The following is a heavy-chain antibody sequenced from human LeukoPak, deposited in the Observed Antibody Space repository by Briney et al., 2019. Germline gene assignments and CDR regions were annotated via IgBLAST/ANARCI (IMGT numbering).Heavy chain of an antibody. J-gene: IGHJ4*02. CDR1: GGSISSYH. V-gene: IGHV4-4*07. CDR3: ARGFSDQALFTVPYKPPIDY. CDR2: IYTSGST. D-gene: IGHD1-1*01. Sequence: SETLSLTCTVSGGSISSYHWSWIRQPAGKGLEWIGRIYTSGSTNYNPSLKSRVTMSVDTSKNQLSLKLSSVTAADTAVYYCARGFSDQALFTVPYKPPIDYWGQGTLVTVSS.